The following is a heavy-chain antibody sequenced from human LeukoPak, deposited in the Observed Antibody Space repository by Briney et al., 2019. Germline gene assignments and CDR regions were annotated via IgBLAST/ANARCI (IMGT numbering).Heavy chain of an antibody. CDR2: IKQDGSKK. CDR3: AREGVSGATANHYDY. Sequence: GGSLRLSCAASGFTFSSYWMSWVRQAPGKGLEWLANIKQDGSKKYYVDSVKGQFTISRDNAKNSLYLQMNSLRAEDTGVYYCAREGVSGATANHYDYWGQGSLVTVSS. J-gene: IGHJ4*02. D-gene: IGHD1-26*01. CDR1: GFTFSSYW. V-gene: IGHV3-7*01.